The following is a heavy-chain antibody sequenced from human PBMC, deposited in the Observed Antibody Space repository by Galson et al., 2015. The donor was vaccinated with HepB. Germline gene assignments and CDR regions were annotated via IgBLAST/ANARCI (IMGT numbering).Heavy chain of an antibody. CDR2: IIAVGSMA. CDR3: AKDLYAIRGVIYPGVPRIDY. J-gene: IGHJ4*02. CDR1: GFTFSSYT. Sequence: SVRVSCEASGFTFSSYTINWVRQAPGQGLEWMGGIIAVGSMANYAESVQGRFTISTDKSKNTVYLEMNSLRAEDTAMYYCAKDLYAIRGVIYPGVPRIDYWGQGTLVSVSS. V-gene: IGHV3-30*01. D-gene: IGHD3-10*01.